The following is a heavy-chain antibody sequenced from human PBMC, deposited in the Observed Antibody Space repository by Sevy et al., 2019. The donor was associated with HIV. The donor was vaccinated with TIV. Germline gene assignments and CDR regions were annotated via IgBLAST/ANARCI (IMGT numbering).Heavy chain of an antibody. D-gene: IGHD1-7*01. V-gene: IGHV1-3*01. CDR1: GYSFIYCA. CDR2: ISVGTGHT. CDR3: ARDGTTVGTPGNWFDP. Sequence: ASVKVSCKASGYSFIYCAIHWVRQAPGQRPEWMGWISVGTGHTKYSQKFQGRVTMTRDTSASTAYMELTSLRSEDTAVYFCARDGTTVGTPGNWFDPWGQGTLVTVSS. J-gene: IGHJ5*02.